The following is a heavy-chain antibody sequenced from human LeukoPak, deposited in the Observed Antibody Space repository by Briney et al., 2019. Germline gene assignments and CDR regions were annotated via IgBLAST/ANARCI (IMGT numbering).Heavy chain of an antibody. CDR1: GFTFSSYG. J-gene: IGHJ4*02. CDR3: AKQYGDYVVGYFDY. V-gene: IGHV3-30*18. Sequence: GRSLRLSCAASGFTFSSYGMHWVRQAPGKGLEWVAVISYDGSNKYYADSVKGRFTISRDNSKSTLYLQMNSLRAEDTAVYYCAKQYGDYVVGYFDYWGQGTLVTVSS. CDR2: ISYDGSNK. D-gene: IGHD4-17*01.